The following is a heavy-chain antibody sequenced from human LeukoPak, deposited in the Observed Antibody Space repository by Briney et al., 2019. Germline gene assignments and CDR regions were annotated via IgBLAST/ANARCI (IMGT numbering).Heavy chain of an antibody. V-gene: IGHV1-2*02. CDR2: INSNSGDT. J-gene: IGHJ2*01. CDR3: AREPHYDLLTGYALGYLDL. D-gene: IGHD3-9*01. CDR1: VYTFTGYY. Sequence: ASVQVSCKASVYTFTGYYMHWVRQAPGQGLEWMGWINSNSGDTNYAQKFQGRVTMTRDTSISTAYMELSRLRSDDTAVYYCAREPHYDLLTGYALGYLDLWGRGTLLTGSS.